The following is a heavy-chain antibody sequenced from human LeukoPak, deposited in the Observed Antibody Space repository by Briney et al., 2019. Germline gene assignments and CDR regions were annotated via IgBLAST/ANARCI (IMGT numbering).Heavy chain of an antibody. J-gene: IGHJ6*02. CDR1: GFTFSSYA. Sequence: GGSLRLSCAASGFTFSSYAMSWVRQAPGKGLEWVSTISGSGGSTYYADSVKGRFTISRDNSKNTLYLQMNSLSAEDTAVYYCAKDLSPLYYYYGMDVWGQGTTVTVSS. CDR3: AKDLSPLYYYYGMDV. CDR2: ISGSGGST. V-gene: IGHV3-23*01.